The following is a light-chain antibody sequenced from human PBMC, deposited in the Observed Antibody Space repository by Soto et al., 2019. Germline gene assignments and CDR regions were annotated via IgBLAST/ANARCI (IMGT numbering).Light chain of an antibody. CDR3: PKYKSALWT. Sequence: SVMTRSQSSLSASFADRVTITCRASQDIGTDLGWYQQKPGKAPERLIYAASTLQSGVPSRFSGSGSGTDFTLTISSLQPEDVAPYYCPKYKSALWTFCHVSKVDI. V-gene: IGKV1-27*01. CDR1: QDIGTD. J-gene: IGKJ1*01. CDR2: AAS.